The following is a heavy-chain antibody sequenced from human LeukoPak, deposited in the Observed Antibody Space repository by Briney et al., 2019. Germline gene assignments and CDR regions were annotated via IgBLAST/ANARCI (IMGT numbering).Heavy chain of an antibody. D-gene: IGHD6-19*01. CDR2: INPNSGGT. J-gene: IGHJ6*03. CDR1: GYTFTGYY. V-gene: IGHV1-2*02. Sequence: GASVEVSCKASGYTFTGYYMHWVRQAPGQGLEWMGWINPNSGGTNYAQKFQGRVTMTRDTSISTAYMELSRLKASDTAMYYCARRTGYSSGWSRGVTDYYYYYYMDVWGKGTTVTVSS. CDR3: ARRTGYSSGWSRGVTDYYYYYYMDV.